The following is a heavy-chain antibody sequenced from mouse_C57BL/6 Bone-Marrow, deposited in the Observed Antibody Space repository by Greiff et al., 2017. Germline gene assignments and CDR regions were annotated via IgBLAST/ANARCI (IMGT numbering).Heavy chain of an antibody. CDR1: GFSLTSYG. CDR2: IWRGGRT. J-gene: IGHJ3*01. CDR3: AKNQGLRRGFAY. Sequence: VQLQQSGPGLVQPSQSLSITCTVSGFSLTSYGVHWVRQSPGKGLEWLGVIWRGGRTDYNADFMSRLSITKDNSKSKVFFKMNSLQADDTAIYYCAKNQGLRRGFAYWGQGTLVTVSA. D-gene: IGHD2-4*01. V-gene: IGHV2-5*01.